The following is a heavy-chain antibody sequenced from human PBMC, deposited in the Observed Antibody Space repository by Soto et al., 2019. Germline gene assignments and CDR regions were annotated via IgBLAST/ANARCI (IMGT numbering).Heavy chain of an antibody. V-gene: IGHV4-39*01. J-gene: IGHJ5*02. CDR1: CGSIISSSYY. Sequence: SETLSLTCTFSCGSIISSSYYWGWIRQPPGKGLEWIGSIYYSGSTYYNPSLKSRVTISVDTSKNQFSLKLSSVTAADTAVYYCARQFGLGYSSGLGSFNWFDPWGQGTLVTVSS. D-gene: IGHD6-19*01. CDR3: ARQFGLGYSSGLGSFNWFDP. CDR2: IYYSGST.